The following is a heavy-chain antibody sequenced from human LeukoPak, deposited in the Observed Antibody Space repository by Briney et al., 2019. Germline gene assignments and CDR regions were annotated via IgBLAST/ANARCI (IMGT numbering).Heavy chain of an antibody. CDR2: IYYSGST. CDR3: ARHIVVVTAIRSAFDT. Sequence: SETLSLTCTVSGGSISSYYWSWIRQPPGKGLEWIGYIYYSGSTNYNPSLKSRVTISVDTSKNQFSLKLSSVTAADTAVYYCARHIVVVTAIRSAFDTWGQGTMVTVSS. CDR1: GGSISSYY. D-gene: IGHD2-21*02. J-gene: IGHJ3*02. V-gene: IGHV4-59*08.